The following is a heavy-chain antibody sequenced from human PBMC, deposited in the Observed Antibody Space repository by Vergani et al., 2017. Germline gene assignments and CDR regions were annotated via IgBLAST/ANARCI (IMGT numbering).Heavy chain of an antibody. CDR1: GYTFTGYY. CDR3: ARDRSADSSGYLYYYYYYGMDV. D-gene: IGHD3-22*01. Sequence: QVQLVQSGAEVKKPGASVKVSCKASGYTFTGYYMHWVRQAPGQGLEWMGWINPNSGNTGYAQKFQGRVTMTRNTSISTAYMELSSLRSEDTAVYYCARDRSADSSGYLYYYYYYGMDVWAKGPRSPSP. V-gene: IGHV1-8*02. J-gene: IGHJ6*02. CDR2: INPNSGNT.